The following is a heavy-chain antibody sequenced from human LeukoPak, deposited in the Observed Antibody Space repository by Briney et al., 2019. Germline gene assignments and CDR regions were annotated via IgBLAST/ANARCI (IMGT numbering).Heavy chain of an antibody. Sequence: PGGSLRLSCAASGFTFLSYGMHWVRQAPGKGLEWVAVISYDGSNKHYADSVKGRFTISRDNSKNTLYLQMDSLRSEDTAVYYCAKDAGLRYFDWLLNYWGQGTLAIVSS. V-gene: IGHV3-30*18. J-gene: IGHJ4*02. CDR3: AKDAGLRYFDWLLNY. CDR1: GFTFLSYG. CDR2: ISYDGSNK. D-gene: IGHD3-9*01.